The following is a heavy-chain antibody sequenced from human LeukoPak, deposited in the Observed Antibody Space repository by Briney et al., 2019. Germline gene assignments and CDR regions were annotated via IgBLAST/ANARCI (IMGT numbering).Heavy chain of an antibody. Sequence: GGSLRLSCAASGFTFSSYAMSWVRQAPGKGLEWVSAISGSGGSTYYADSVKGRFTISRDNSKNTLYLQMNSLRAEDTAVYYCAKGLTYYYDSSGYLGDYWGQGTLVTVSS. CDR1: GFTFSSYA. V-gene: IGHV3-23*01. D-gene: IGHD3-22*01. J-gene: IGHJ4*02. CDR3: AKGLTYYYDSSGYLGDY. CDR2: ISGSGGST.